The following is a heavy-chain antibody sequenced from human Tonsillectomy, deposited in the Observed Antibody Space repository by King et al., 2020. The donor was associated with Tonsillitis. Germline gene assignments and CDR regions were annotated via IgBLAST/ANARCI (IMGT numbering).Heavy chain of an antibody. CDR3: ARDRLVADDAFDI. CDR1: GFTFSNYA. CDR2: ISYDGSDK. J-gene: IGHJ3*02. D-gene: IGHD2-15*01. V-gene: IGHV3-30*04. Sequence: QVQLVESGGGVVQPGRSLRLSYAASGFTFSNYAMHWVRQAPGKGLDWVTVISYDGSDKYYVDSVRGRFTISRDNSKNTLYLQMNSLRAEDTAVYYCARDRLVADDAFDIWGQGTMVTVSS.